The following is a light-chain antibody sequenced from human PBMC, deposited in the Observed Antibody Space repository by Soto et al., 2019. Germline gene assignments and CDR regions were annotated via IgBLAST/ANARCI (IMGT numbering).Light chain of an antibody. V-gene: IGKV3-15*01. J-gene: IGKJ1*01. CDR2: GAT. CDR3: QQYRRWPRT. Sequence: EILLTQSPATLSVSPGETATLSCRASQNVLSDLAWYQQKPGQAPRLLVYGATTMATDAPAKFRGRGSGTEFSLTISSLQSEDSATYYCQQYRRWPRTFGQGSRVEI. CDR1: QNVLSD.